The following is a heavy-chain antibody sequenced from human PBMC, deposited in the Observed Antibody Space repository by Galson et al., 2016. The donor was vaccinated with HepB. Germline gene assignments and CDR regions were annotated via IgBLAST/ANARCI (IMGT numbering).Heavy chain of an antibody. J-gene: IGHJ4*02. V-gene: IGHV3-21*01. CDR2: TSSSSSYI. CDR3: ARAVSWDYGDYAGY. CDR1: GFTFSRSW. Sequence: SLRLSCAASGFTFSRSWMSWVRQAPGKGLEWVSSTSSSSSYIYYADSVKGRFTISRDNAKNSLYLQMNSLRAEDTAVYYCARAVSWDYGDYAGYWGQGTLVTVSS. D-gene: IGHD4-17*01.